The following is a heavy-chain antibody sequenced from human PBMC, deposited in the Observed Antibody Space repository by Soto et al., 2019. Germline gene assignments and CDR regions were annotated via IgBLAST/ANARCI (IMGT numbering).Heavy chain of an antibody. V-gene: IGHV4-61*01. CDR3: ARDPFSYYYDSSGYSN. CDR2: IYYSGST. CDR1: GGSVSSGNYY. D-gene: IGHD3-22*01. J-gene: IGHJ4*02. Sequence: PSETLSLTCTVSGGSVSSGNYYWSWIRQPPGKGLEWIGYIYYSGSTNYNPSLKSRVTISVDTSKNQFSLKLSSVTAADTAVYYCARDPFSYYYDSSGYSNWGQGTLVTVSS.